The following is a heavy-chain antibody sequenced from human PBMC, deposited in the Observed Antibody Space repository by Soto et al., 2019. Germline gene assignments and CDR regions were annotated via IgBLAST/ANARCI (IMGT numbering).Heavy chain of an antibody. J-gene: IGHJ6*02. CDR1: GGTFSSYA. V-gene: IGHV1-69*13. CDR3: ARSFYYYYGMDV. CDR2: IIPIFGTA. Sequence: SVKVSCKASGGTFSSYAISWVRQAPGQGLEWMGGIIPIFGTANYAQKFQGRVTITADESTSTAYMELSSLRSEDTAVYYCARSFYYYYGMDVWGQGTTVTVSS.